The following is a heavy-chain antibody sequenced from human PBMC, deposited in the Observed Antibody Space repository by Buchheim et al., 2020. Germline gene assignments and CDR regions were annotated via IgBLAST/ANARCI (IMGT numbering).Heavy chain of an antibody. CDR1: GGSLSGYY. D-gene: IGHD2-15*01. V-gene: IGHV4-34*01. CDR2: INHSGGT. J-gene: IGHJ6*03. CDR3: ARGGYCGGGCFSGSNYMDV. Sequence: QVQLQQWGAGLLKPSETLSLTCAVYGGSLSGYYWSWIRQPPGKGLEWIGEINHSGGTNYNPSLKSRVAISVDTSKTQFSLELSSVTAADTAVYYCARGGYCGGGCFSGSNYMDVWDKGTT.